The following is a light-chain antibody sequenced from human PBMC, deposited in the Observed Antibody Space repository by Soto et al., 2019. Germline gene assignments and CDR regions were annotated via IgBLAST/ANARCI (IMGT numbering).Light chain of an antibody. V-gene: IGLV2-8*01. CDR2: DVT. CDR3: SSYATVTTLVV. J-gene: IGLJ1*01. CDR1: SNDVGDYNY. Sequence: QSALTQPPSASGSPGQSVTISCAGTSNDVGDYNYVSWYQQYPGKAPKLIIYDVTKRPSGVPDRFSGSKSGNTASLTVSGLQAEDEADYYCSSYATVTTLVVFGTGTKLTVL.